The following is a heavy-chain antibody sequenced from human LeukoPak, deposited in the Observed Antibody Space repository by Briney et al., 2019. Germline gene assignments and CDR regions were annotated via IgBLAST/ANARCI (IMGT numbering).Heavy chain of an antibody. CDR2: MNPNSGNT. D-gene: IGHD3-22*01. CDR3: ARTSGGDGYYDSSGYYNDY. V-gene: IGHV1-8*02. CDR1: GYTFTSYD. Sequence: GASVKVSCKASGYTFTSYDINWVRQATGQGLEWMGWMNPNSGNTGYAQKLQGRVTMTTDTSTSTAYMELRSLRSDDTAVYYCARTSGGDGYYDSSGYYNDYWGQGTLVTVSS. J-gene: IGHJ4*02.